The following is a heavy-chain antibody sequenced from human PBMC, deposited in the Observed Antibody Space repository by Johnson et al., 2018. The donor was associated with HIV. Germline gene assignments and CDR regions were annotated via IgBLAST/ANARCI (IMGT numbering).Heavy chain of an antibody. CDR2: LSWNGGST. CDR1: GFTFDDYA. CDR3: AKTEDRGYRMETGAVDI. Sequence: MQLVESGGGVVRPGGSLRLSCAASGFTFDDYAMHWVRQAPGKGLEWVSGLSWNGGSTGYADSVKGRFTISRDNAKNSLYLQMNSLRAEDTAVYYCAKTEDRGYRMETGAVDIWGQGTMVTVSS. V-gene: IGHV3-20*04. J-gene: IGHJ3*02. D-gene: IGHD5-18*01.